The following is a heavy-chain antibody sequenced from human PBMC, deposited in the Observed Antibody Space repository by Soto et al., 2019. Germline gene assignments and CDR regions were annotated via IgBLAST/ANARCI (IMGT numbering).Heavy chain of an antibody. CDR2: IWYDGSNK. CDR3: ARDHSSGWWDYFDY. J-gene: IGHJ4*02. CDR1: GFTFNNYG. Sequence: QVQLVESGGGVVQPGRSLRLSCAASGFTFNNYGMHWVRQAPGKGLEWVAVIWYDGSNKYYAVSVKGRFTISRDNAKNTLYLQMNSLRAEDTDVYFCARDHSSGWWDYFDYWGQGSLVTVSS. D-gene: IGHD6-13*01. V-gene: IGHV3-33*01.